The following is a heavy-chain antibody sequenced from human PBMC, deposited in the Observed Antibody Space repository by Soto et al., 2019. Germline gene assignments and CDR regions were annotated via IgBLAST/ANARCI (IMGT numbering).Heavy chain of an antibody. CDR3: ARSQGSSTSLEIYYYYYYGMDV. CDR1: GGTFGSYA. V-gene: IGHV1-69*01. D-gene: IGHD2-2*01. CDR2: IIPIPGTA. J-gene: IGHJ6*02. Sequence: QVQLVQSGAEVKKPGSSVKVPCKASGGTFGSYAISWVRQAPGQGLEWMGGIIPIPGTANYAQKFQGRVTIAADESTSTAYMELSSLRSEDTAVYYCARSQGSSTSLEIYYYYYYGMDVWGQGTTVTASS.